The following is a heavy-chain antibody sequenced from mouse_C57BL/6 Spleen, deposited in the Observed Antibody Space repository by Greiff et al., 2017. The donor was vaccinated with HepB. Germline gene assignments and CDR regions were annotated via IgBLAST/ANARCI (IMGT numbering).Heavy chain of an antibody. CDR2: IDPSDSYT. V-gene: IGHV1-59*01. J-gene: IGHJ1*03. CDR1: GYTFTSYW. CDR3: AREEGDYDSRDFDV. D-gene: IGHD1-1*01. Sequence: QVQLQQPGAELVRPGTSVKLSCKASGYTFTSYWMHWVKQRPGQGLEWIGVIDPSDSYTNYNQKFKGKATLTVDTSSSTAYMQLSILTSEDSAVYYCAREEGDYDSRDFDVWGTGTTVTVSS.